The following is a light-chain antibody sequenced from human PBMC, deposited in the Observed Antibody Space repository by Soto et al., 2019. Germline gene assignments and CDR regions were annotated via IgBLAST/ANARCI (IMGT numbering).Light chain of an antibody. Sequence: EIVLTQSPGTLSLSPGERATLSCRASQSVSSSYLAWYQLKPGQAPRLLIYSASSRATGIPDRFSGSGSGTDFTLTISRLEPEDFAVYYCQQYGSSPYTFGQGTKLEIK. CDR1: QSVSSSY. J-gene: IGKJ2*01. V-gene: IGKV3-20*01. CDR3: QQYGSSPYT. CDR2: SAS.